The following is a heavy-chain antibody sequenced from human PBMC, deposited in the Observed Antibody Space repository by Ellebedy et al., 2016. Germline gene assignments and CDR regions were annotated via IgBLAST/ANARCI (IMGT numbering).Heavy chain of an antibody. V-gene: IGHV1-18*01. J-gene: IGHJ6*02. D-gene: IGHD7-27*01. Sequence: ASVKVSXXASGYTFTSYGISWVRQAPGQGLEWMGWISAYNGNTNYAQKLQGRVTMTTDTSTSTAYMELRSLRSDDTAVYYCARVLTTSWGLYGMDVWGQGTTVTVSS. CDR2: ISAYNGNT. CDR1: GYTFTSYG. CDR3: ARVLTTSWGLYGMDV.